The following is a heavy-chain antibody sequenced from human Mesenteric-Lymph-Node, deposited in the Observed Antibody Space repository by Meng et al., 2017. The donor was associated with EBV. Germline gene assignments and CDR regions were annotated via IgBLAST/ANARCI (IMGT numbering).Heavy chain of an antibody. D-gene: IGHD3-22*01. V-gene: IGHV1-2*06. CDR2: INPESGDT. Sequence: QGQLVQSGAELKKPGASVKVSCKASGYSYNGYYIHWVRKAPGQGLEWMGRINPESGDTTYAENFQGRVVMTGDTSVSAAYVELSSLTSDDTAVYYCSQTDYFDNTGYYWGQGTLDTVSS. CDR3: SQTDYFDNTGYY. CDR1: GYSYNGYY. J-gene: IGHJ4*02.